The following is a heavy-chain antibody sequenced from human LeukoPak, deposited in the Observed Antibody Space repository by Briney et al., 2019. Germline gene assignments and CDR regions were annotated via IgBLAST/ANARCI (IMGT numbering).Heavy chain of an antibody. CDR2: IKQDGSEK. CDR1: GFTFSSDA. V-gene: IGHV3-7*01. Sequence: GGSLRLSCAASGFTFSSDAMSWVRQAPGTGLELVANIKQDGSEKYYVDSVKSRFTISRDNAKNSLYLQKNSLRAEDTAVYYCARTTVRGAFDIWGQGTMVTVSS. D-gene: IGHD4-11*01. J-gene: IGHJ3*02. CDR3: ARTTVRGAFDI.